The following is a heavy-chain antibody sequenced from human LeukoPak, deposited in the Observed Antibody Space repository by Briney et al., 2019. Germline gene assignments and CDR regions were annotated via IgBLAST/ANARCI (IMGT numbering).Heavy chain of an antibody. CDR1: GGSISSDDW. CDR2: INHSGST. Sequence: PSGTLSLTCAVSGGSISSDDWWSWVRQPPGKGLEWIGEINHSGSTNYNPSLKSRVTMSVDTSKNQFSLKLSSVTAADTAVYYCARHDEGAARPGSGPPVAAASGFDYWGQGTLVTVSS. V-gene: IGHV4-4*02. D-gene: IGHD6-6*01. J-gene: IGHJ4*02. CDR3: ARHDEGAARPGSGPPVAAASGFDY.